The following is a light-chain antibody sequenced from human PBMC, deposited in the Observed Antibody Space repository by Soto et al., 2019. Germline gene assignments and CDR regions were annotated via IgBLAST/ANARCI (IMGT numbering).Light chain of an antibody. CDR1: QSVNIN. Sequence: EIVLTQSPATLSLSPGERATLSCWASQSVNINLAWYQQKPGQAPRLLIFGASSRANGIPARFSGSGSGTEFTLTISNLQTEDFAVYYCQQYNKWPRTFGQGTKV. CDR3: QQYNKWPRT. J-gene: IGKJ1*01. CDR2: GAS. V-gene: IGKV3-15*01.